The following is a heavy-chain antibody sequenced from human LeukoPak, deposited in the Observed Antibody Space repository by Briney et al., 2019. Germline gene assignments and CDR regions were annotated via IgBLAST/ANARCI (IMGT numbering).Heavy chain of an antibody. Sequence: PGGSLRLSCAASGFTFDDYAMHWVRQAPGKGLEWVSLISGDGGSTYYADSVKGRFTSSRDNSKNSLYLQMNSLRTEDTALYYCAKIYDSSGPDDAFDIWGQGTMVTVSS. J-gene: IGHJ3*02. CDR2: ISGDGGST. V-gene: IGHV3-43*02. CDR3: AKIYDSSGPDDAFDI. CDR1: GFTFDDYA. D-gene: IGHD3-22*01.